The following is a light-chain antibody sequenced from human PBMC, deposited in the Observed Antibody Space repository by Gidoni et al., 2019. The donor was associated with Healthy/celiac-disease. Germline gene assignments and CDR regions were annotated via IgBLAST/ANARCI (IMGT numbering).Light chain of an antibody. V-gene: IGKV1-39*01. CDR3: QQSSRTPFT. CDR2: AAS. CDR1: QSNSSY. J-gene: IGKJ4*01. Sequence: SKSTQSPSSLSASVGARVTITCRASQSNSSYLNWYQQQPGKAPKLLIYAASSLQSGVPSRFSASGSWTDFTLTISSLQSADFATYYCQQSSRTPFTFGGGTKVEIK.